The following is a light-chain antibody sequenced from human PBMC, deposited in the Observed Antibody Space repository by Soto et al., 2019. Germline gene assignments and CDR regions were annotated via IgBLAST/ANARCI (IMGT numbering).Light chain of an antibody. CDR2: GAS. CDR3: QQRSNWPPIT. Sequence: IVLTQSAGTVSLSPGERATLSCWASQNVLSNYLAWYQQKPGQAPRLLIYGASTRATGIPDGFGGSGSGTDFTLTISRLEPEDFAVYYCQQRSNWPPITFGQGTRLEIK. V-gene: IGKV3D-20*02. J-gene: IGKJ5*01. CDR1: QNVLSNY.